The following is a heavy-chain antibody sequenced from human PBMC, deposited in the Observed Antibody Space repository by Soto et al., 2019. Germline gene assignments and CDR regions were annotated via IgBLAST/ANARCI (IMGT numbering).Heavy chain of an antibody. Sequence: QVQLQESGPGLVKPSETLSLTCTVSGGSMRGQHWSWIRQPPGKGLEWIGHHSDSTNYNPSPKRRITISRDTSKNQFSLKLSFVTAADTAVYYCATYTVGEGGRGYWGQGTLVTVSS. CDR1: GGSMRGQH. CDR2: HHSDST. V-gene: IGHV4-4*09. D-gene: IGHD3-16*01. J-gene: IGHJ4*02. CDR3: ATYTVGEGGRGY.